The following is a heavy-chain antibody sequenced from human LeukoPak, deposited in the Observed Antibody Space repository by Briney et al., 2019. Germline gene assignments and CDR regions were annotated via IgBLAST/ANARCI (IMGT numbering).Heavy chain of an antibody. D-gene: IGHD3-9*01. CDR2: IRSKANSYAT. J-gene: IGHJ4*02. Sequence: GGSLRLSRAASGFTFSGSAMHWVRQASGKGLEWVGRIRSKANSYATAYAASVKGRFTISRDDSKNTAYLQMNSLKTEDTAVYYCARRPSPYYDILTGYYYYFDYWGQGTLVPVSS. CDR3: ARRPSPYYDILTGYYYYFDY. CDR1: GFTFSGSA. V-gene: IGHV3-73*01.